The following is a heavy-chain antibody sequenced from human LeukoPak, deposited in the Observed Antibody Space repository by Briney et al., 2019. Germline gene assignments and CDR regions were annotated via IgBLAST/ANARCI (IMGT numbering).Heavy chain of an antibody. CDR2: IYTSGST. CDR1: GGSISSGSYY. Sequence: PSETLSLTCTVSGGSISSGSYYWSWIRQPAGEGLEWIGRIYTSGSTNYNPSLKSRVTISVDTSKNQFSLKLSSVTAADTAVYYCASSPVIFGVASPGYFDYWGQGTLVTVSS. V-gene: IGHV4-61*02. D-gene: IGHD3-3*01. J-gene: IGHJ4*02. CDR3: ASSPVIFGVASPGYFDY.